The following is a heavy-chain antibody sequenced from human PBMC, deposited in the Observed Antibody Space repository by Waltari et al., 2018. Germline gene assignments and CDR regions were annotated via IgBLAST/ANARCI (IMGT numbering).Heavy chain of an antibody. V-gene: IGHV1-8*01. Sequence: QVQLVQSGAEVKKPGASVKVSYKASGYPSISQAFNWERQATGQGLAWMGWMNPNSGNKGYAQKFQGRVTMTRNTSISTAYMELSSLRSDDTAVYYCARAFRSSWFGAWLDPWGQGTPVTVSS. J-gene: IGHJ5*02. CDR3: ARAFRSSWFGAWLDP. CDR1: GYPSISQA. D-gene: IGHD3-10*01. CDR2: MNPNSGNK.